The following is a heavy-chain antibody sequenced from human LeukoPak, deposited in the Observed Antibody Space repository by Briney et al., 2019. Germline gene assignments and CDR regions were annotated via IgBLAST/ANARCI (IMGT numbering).Heavy chain of an antibody. J-gene: IGHJ4*02. CDR2: IYYSGST. CDR3: VSGYYSNFDY. CDR1: GGSISSSSYY. V-gene: IGHV4-39*01. D-gene: IGHD3-22*01. Sequence: KPSETLSLTCTVSGGSISSSSYYWGWIRQPPGKGLEWIGSIYYSGSTYYNSSLKSRVTISVDTSKNQFSPKLSSVTAADTAVYYCVSGYYSNFDYWGQGTLVTVSS.